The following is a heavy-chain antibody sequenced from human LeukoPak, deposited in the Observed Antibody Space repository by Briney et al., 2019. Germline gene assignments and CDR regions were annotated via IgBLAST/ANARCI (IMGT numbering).Heavy chain of an antibody. D-gene: IGHD3-10*01. CDR3: ARKSGHFDY. V-gene: IGHV4-34*01. J-gene: IGHJ4*02. Sequence: GSLRLSCAASGFTFSSYAMSWVRQPPGKGLEWIGEINHSGSTNYNPSLKSRVTISVDTSKNQFSLKLSSVTAADTAVYYCARKSGHFDYWGQGTLVTVSS. CDR2: INHSGST. CDR1: GFTFSSYA.